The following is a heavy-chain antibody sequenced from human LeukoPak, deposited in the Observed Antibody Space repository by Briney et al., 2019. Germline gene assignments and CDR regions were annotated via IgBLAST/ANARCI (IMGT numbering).Heavy chain of an antibody. V-gene: IGHV3-49*03. D-gene: IGHD1-26*01. CDR1: GFTFGDYA. J-gene: IGHJ4*02. CDR3: TREGIVGAFDY. Sequence: GGSLRLSCTASGFTFGDYAMSWFRQAPGKGLEWVGFIRSKAYGGTTEYAASVKGRFTISRDDSKSIAYLQMNSLKTEDTAVYYCTREGIVGAFDYWGQGTLVTVSS. CDR2: IRSKAYGGTT.